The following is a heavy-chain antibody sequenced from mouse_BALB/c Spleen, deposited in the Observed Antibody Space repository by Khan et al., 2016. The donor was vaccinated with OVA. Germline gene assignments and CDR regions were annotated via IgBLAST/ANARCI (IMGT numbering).Heavy chain of an antibody. CDR1: GFTFSNYG. Sequence: EVELVESGGDLVKPGGSLKLSCAASGFTFSNYGMSWVRQTPDKRLEWVATISSGGSYTYYPDSVKGRFTISRDNAKNPLYLQRCSMNSEVTAMYYCASQRGCKEGSVMDYWGQGTPVTVSS. CDR2: ISSGGSYT. J-gene: IGHJ4*01. CDR3: ASQRGCKEGSVMDY. V-gene: IGHV5-6*01. D-gene: IGHD3-3*01.